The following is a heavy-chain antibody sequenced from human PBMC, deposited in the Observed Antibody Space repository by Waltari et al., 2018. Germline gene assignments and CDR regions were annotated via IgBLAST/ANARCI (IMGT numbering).Heavy chain of an antibody. CDR2: INPNSGGT. V-gene: IGHV1-2*02. CDR3: ARGGRDKQLVLDY. Sequence: QVQLVQSGAEVKKPGASVKVSCKASGYTFTGYYMHWVRQAPGQGLEWMGWINPNSGGTNYAQKXXGRVTMTRDTSISTAYMELSRLRSDDTAVYYCARGGRDKQLVLDYWGQGTLVTVSS. J-gene: IGHJ4*02. D-gene: IGHD6-6*01. CDR1: GYTFTGYY.